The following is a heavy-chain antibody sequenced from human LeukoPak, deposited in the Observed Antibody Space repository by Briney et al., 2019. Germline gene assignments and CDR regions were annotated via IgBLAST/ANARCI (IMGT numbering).Heavy chain of an antibody. V-gene: IGHV2-5*01. D-gene: IGHD2-21*01. CDR1: GFSRGTRGVG. CDR2: IYWNDDQ. Sequence: SGPTLINPCPALRLTFRFSGFSRGTRGVGVGWIRQSAVQALDCLAVIYWNDDQRYSPSLKTRLTITKGTSKNQVVLTITNMDPADTATYYCAHNGLHHWGQGTLVTVSS. J-gene: IGHJ5*02. CDR3: AHNGLHH.